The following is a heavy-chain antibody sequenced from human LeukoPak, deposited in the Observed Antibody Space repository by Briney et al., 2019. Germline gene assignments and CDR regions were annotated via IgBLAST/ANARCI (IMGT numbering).Heavy chain of an antibody. J-gene: IGHJ3*02. V-gene: IGHV4-39*01. D-gene: IGHD3-22*01. CDR3: QKDISGWGAIDI. Sequence: PSETLSLTCTVSGVSISSSNSYWGWIRQPPGKGLEWIGSIYYSGNTYYNASLKSQVSISIDTSKNRFSLKLSSVTAADTAVYYCQKDISGWGAIDIWGQGTMVTVSS. CDR2: IYYSGNT. CDR1: GVSISSSNSY.